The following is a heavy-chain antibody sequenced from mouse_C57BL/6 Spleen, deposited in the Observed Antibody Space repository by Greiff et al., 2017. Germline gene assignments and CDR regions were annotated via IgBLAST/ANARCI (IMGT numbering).Heavy chain of an antibody. J-gene: IGHJ2*01. V-gene: IGHV1-15*01. CDR1: GYTFTDYE. CDR3: TRVVTYYFDY. Sequence: QVHVKQSGAELVRPGASVTLSCKASGYTFTDYEMHWVKQTPVHGLEWIGAIDPETGGTAYNQKFKGKAILTADKSSSTAYMELRSLTSEDSAVYYCTRVVTYYFDYWGQGTTLTVSS. D-gene: IGHD2-2*01. CDR2: IDPETGGT.